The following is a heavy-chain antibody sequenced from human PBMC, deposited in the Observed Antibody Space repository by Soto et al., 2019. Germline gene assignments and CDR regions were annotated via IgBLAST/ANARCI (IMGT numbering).Heavy chain of an antibody. CDR2: ISSTTNYI. V-gene: IGHV3-21*06. J-gene: IGHJ4*02. CDR1: GFIFTRYS. CDR3: ARGSEDLTSNFDY. Sequence: PGGSLRLSXAASGFIFTRYSMNWVRQAPGKGLEWVSSISSTTNYIYYGDSMKGRFTISRDNAKNSLYLEMNSLRAEDTAVYYCARGSEDLTSNFDYWGQGTLVTVSS.